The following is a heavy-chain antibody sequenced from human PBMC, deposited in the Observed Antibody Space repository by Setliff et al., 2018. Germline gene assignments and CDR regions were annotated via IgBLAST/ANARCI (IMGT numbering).Heavy chain of an antibody. CDR3: ARGGIDNYVSSAYFDL. D-gene: IGHD3-22*01. V-gene: IGHV1-2*02. CDR2: INPKGGGA. CDR1: GYTFSDYY. J-gene: IGHJ3*01. Sequence: GASVKVSCKASGYTFSDYYMYWVRQAPGQGLEWMGWINPKGGGAHYAQKFRGRVTMSRETSISTASMELSRLTSDDPAVYYCARGGIDNYVSSAYFDLWGQGSMVTVSS.